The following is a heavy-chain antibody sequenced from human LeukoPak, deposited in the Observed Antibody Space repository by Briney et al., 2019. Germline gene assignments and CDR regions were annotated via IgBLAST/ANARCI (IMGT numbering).Heavy chain of an antibody. D-gene: IGHD3-22*01. V-gene: IGHV4-39*07. Sequence: PSETLSLTCTVSGGSISSSSYYWGWIRQPPGKGLEWLGSIYYSGSTYYNPSLKSRVTISVDTSKNQFSLKLSSVTAADTAVYYCARDLDYYDSSGYYFDYWGQGTLVTVSS. J-gene: IGHJ4*02. CDR2: IYYSGST. CDR3: ARDLDYYDSSGYYFDY. CDR1: GGSISSSSYY.